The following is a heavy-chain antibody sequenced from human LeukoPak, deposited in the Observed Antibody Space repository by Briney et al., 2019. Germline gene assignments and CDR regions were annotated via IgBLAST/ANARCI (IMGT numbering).Heavy chain of an antibody. CDR3: VRGYNWNDFDY. CDR2: IIPIFGTA. V-gene: IGHV1-69*06. Sequence: GASVKVSCKASGGTFSSYAISWVRQAPGQGLEWMGGIIPIFGTANYAQKFQGRVTITADKSTSTAYMELSSLRSEDTAVYYCVRGYNWNDFDYWGQGTLVTVSS. J-gene: IGHJ4*02. CDR1: GGTFSSYA. D-gene: IGHD1-1*01.